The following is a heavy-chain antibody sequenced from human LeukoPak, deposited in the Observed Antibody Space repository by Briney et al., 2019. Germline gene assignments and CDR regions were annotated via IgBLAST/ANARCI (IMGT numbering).Heavy chain of an antibody. V-gene: IGHV4-59*01. Sequence: SETLSLTCTVSGGSISSYYWSWIRQPPGKGLEWIGYIYYSGSTNYNPSLKSRVTISVDTSRNQFSLKLSAVTAADTAVYYCARARLLYTEYNWFDPWGQGTPVTVSS. CDR3: ARARLLYTEYNWFDP. CDR1: GGSISSYY. CDR2: IYYSGST. J-gene: IGHJ5*02. D-gene: IGHD3-3*01.